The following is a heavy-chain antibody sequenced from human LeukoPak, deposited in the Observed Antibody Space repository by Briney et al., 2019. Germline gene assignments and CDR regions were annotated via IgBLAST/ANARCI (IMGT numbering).Heavy chain of an antibody. CDR1: GFTFNNDT. Sequence: PWGSLRLSCAASGFTFNNDTMHGVRQAPGKGLEVMAVISYDGSNRYYAASFKGRFTVSRDNSKNTLYLQMNSLRTEDTAVYYCARAYTTGWSRAFDYWCQGTLVPVSS. CDR2: ISYDGSNR. V-gene: IGHV3-30*04. D-gene: IGHD6-19*01. J-gene: IGHJ4*02. CDR3: ARAYTTGWSRAFDY.